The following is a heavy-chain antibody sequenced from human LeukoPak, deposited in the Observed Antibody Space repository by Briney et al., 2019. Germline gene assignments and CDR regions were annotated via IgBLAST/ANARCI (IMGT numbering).Heavy chain of an antibody. D-gene: IGHD4-23*01. J-gene: IGHJ4*02. Sequence: PGGSLRLSCAASGFVFEEYAMHWVRLAPGKGLEWVSGISWNGGTIGYADSVKGRFTISRDNVKNSLFLQMNTVKSEDAALYYCAKDMRSVVTPGFDYWGQGTLVTVSS. CDR3: AKDMRSVVTPGFDY. CDR1: GFVFEEYA. CDR2: ISWNGGTI. V-gene: IGHV3-9*01.